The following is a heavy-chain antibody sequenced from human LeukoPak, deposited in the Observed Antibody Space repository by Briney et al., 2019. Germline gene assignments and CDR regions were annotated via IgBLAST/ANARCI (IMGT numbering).Heavy chain of an antibody. Sequence: GGSLRLSCADSGFTLSNYTMSWVRQAPGKGLEWVSSISTYRSYIYYADSVKGRFIISRDNAKNSLYLQMNSLRAEDTAVYYCARDALWFGESPVDYWGQGTLVTVSS. CDR3: ARDALWFGESPVDY. CDR1: GFTLSNYT. CDR2: ISTYRSYI. V-gene: IGHV3-21*01. D-gene: IGHD3-10*01. J-gene: IGHJ4*02.